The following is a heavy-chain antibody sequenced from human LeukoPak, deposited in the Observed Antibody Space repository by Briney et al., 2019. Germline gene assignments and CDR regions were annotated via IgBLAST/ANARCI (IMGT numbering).Heavy chain of an antibody. J-gene: IGHJ4*02. CDR1: GGSISSYY. Sequence: SETLSLTCTVSGGSISSYYWSWIRQPPGKGLEWLGYMYYSGSTNYNPSLKSRVTISVATSKNQSPLKLSSVTAADTAVYYCARARRGDYPDYWGQGTLVTVSS. D-gene: IGHD4-17*01. CDR3: ARARRGDYPDY. V-gene: IGHV4-59*01. CDR2: MYYSGST.